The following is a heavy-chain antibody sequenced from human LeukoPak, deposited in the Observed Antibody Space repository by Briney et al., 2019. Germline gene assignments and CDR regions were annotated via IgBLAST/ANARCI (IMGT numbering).Heavy chain of an antibody. V-gene: IGHV3-74*01. J-gene: IGHJ4*02. CDR3: ARPSEYCSSTTCSIDY. Sequence: GGSLRLSCAASGFTFSRYWMHWVRQAPGKGLVWVSRINSDGSSTNCADSMKGRFTISRDNAKNTLFLQMDSLRAEDTAVYYCARPSEYCSSTTCSIDYWGQGTLVTVSS. CDR1: GFTFSRYW. CDR2: INSDGSST. D-gene: IGHD2-2*01.